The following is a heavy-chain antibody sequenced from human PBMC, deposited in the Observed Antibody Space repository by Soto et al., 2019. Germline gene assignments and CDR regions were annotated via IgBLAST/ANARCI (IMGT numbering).Heavy chain of an antibody. V-gene: IGHV1-69*13. CDR2: IIPIFGTA. Sequence: SVKVSCKASGGTFSSYAISWVRQAPGQGLEWMGGIIPIFGTANYAQKFQGRVTITADASTSTAYMELSSLRSDDTAVYYCARERIVVVPAAIFDYWGQGTLVTVSS. CDR3: ARERIVVVPAAIFDY. J-gene: IGHJ4*02. D-gene: IGHD2-2*02. CDR1: GGTFSSYA.